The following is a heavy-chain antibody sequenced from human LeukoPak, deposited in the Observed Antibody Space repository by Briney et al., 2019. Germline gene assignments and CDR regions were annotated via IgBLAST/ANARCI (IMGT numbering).Heavy chain of an antibody. D-gene: IGHD6-19*01. CDR1: GGSVSSGSYY. CDR3: ARGSGSYYY. V-gene: IGHV4-61*01. CDR2: VYYSGST. J-gene: IGHJ4*02. Sequence: SETLSLTCTVSGGSVSSGSYYWSWIRQPPGKGLKWIGYVYYSGSTNYNPSLKSRVTISVDTSKNQFSLKLSSVTAADTAVYYCARGSGSYYYWGQGTLVTVSS.